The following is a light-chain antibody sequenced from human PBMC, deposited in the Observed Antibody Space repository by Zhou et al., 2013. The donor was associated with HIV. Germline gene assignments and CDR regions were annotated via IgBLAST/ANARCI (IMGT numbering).Light chain of an antibody. CDR3: QQYLNWYT. J-gene: IGKJ2*01. CDR1: QSINRW. CDR2: KAS. V-gene: IGKV1-5*03. Sequence: DIQMTQSPSTLSASVGDRVTITCRASQSINRWLAWYQQKPGKAPKLLIYKASTLESGVPSRFSGSGSGTEFTLTISGLQPEDSAVYYCQQYLNWYTFGPGTKLEIK.